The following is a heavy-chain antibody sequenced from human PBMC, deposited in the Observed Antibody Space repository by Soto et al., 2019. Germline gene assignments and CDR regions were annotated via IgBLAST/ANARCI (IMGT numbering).Heavy chain of an antibody. CDR1: GYTFTSYA. V-gene: IGHV1-3*01. D-gene: IGHD2-8*01. Sequence: ASVKVSCKASGYTFTSYAMHWVRQAPGQRLEWMGWINAGNGNTKYSQKFQGRVTITRDTSASTAYIELSSLRSEDTAVYYCARADRGYCTNGVCYTGAPFDYWGQGTLVTVSS. CDR3: ARADRGYCTNGVCYTGAPFDY. CDR2: INAGNGNT. J-gene: IGHJ4*02.